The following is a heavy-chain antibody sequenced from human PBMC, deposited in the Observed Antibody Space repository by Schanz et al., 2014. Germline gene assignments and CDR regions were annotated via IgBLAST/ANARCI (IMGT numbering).Heavy chain of an antibody. J-gene: IGHJ4*02. D-gene: IGHD3-10*01. Sequence: QVQLVESGGGVVQPGGSLTLSCAASKFTFSGYGMHWVRQAPGKGLEWVAVISYDGSNKYYADSVKGRFTISRDNSKNTLDLQMSSLRADDTAVYYCVKEGTVVSGSPRDYWGQGALVTVSS. CDR3: VKEGTVVSGSPRDY. CDR1: KFTFSGYG. V-gene: IGHV3-30*19. CDR2: ISYDGSNK.